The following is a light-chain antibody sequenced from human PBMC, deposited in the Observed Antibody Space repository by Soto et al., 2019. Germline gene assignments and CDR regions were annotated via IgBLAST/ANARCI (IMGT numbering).Light chain of an antibody. J-gene: IGKJ1*01. CDR2: GAS. CDR3: QQYGSSPGT. Sequence: EIVSTQSPGTLSLSPGERATLSCRASQSVSSSYLAWYQQKPGQAPRLLIYGASSRATGIPDRFRGSGSGTDFTLTISRLETEDFAVYYCQQYGSSPGTFGQGTKVDI. V-gene: IGKV3-20*01. CDR1: QSVSSSY.